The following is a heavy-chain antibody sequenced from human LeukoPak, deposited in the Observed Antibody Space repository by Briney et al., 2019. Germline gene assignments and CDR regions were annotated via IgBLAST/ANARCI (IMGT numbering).Heavy chain of an antibody. J-gene: IGHJ4*02. CDR3: ARVVAVADKNY. Sequence: GGSLRLSCAASGFTFSSYEMNWVRQALGKGLEWVSYISSSGSTIYYADSVKGRFTISRDNAKNSLYLQVNSLRAEDTAVYYCARVVAVADKNYWGQGTLVTVSS. CDR2: ISSSGSTI. V-gene: IGHV3-48*03. D-gene: IGHD6-19*01. CDR1: GFTFSSYE.